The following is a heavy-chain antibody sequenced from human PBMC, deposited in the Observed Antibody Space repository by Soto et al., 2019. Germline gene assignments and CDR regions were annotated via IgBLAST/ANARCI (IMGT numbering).Heavy chain of an antibody. CDR3: TISEETEIHFYGMYV. CDR1: GFISSNAW. V-gene: IGHV3-15*07. J-gene: IGHJ6*02. CDR2: IKSKADGGTT. D-gene: IGHD2-21*02. Sequence: EVQLVESGGGLIKPGGSLRLSCVGYGFISSNAWMNWVRQAPGKGLEWVGRIKSKADGGTTDYAAPVKGRVIISRDDSKNTLYVEMNSLRVVDTAVYYCTISEETEIHFYGMYVWGHGTTVTVSS.